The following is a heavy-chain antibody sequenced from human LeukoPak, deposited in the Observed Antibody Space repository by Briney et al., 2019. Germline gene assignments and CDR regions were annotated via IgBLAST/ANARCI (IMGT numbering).Heavy chain of an antibody. J-gene: IGHJ1*01. CDR1: GFILSTHG. V-gene: IGHV3-33*01. D-gene: IGHD1-26*01. CDR3: AXXLSFGXXXX. Sequence: GGSLRLSCAASGFILSTHGMHWVRQAPGKGLEWVAGMWYDGSREDYADSVKGRFTISRDMSKNTLNLQMNSLRVEDTAMFYCAXXLSFGXXXXRGQGXLXTVSS. CDR2: MWYDGSRE.